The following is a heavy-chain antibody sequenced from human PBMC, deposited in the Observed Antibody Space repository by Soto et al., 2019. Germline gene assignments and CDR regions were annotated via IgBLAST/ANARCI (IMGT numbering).Heavy chain of an antibody. D-gene: IGHD6-13*01. Sequence: ASVKVSCKASGYTFTSYGISWVRQAPGQGLEWMGWISAYNGNTNYAQKLQGRVTMTTDTSTSTAYMELRSLRSDDTAVYYCARDLSDSSSWDYYYYMDVWGKGTTVTVSS. CDR3: ARDLSDSSSWDYYYYMDV. V-gene: IGHV1-18*01. CDR2: ISAYNGNT. CDR1: GYTFTSYG. J-gene: IGHJ6*03.